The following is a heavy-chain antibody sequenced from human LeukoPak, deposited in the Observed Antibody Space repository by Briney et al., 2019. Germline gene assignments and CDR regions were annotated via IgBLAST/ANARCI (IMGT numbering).Heavy chain of an antibody. CDR2: ISGSGGSR. CDR1: GVIFSSYA. CDR3: AREKEHYYDSSGYYPDY. J-gene: IGHJ4*02. D-gene: IGHD3-22*01. V-gene: IGHV3-23*01. Sequence: GGSLRLSCAASGVIFSSYAMSWVRQAPGRGPEWVSVISGSGGSRYYADSVKGRFTISRDNSKNTLYLQMNSLRAEDTAVYYCAREKEHYYDSSGYYPDYWGQGTLVTVSS.